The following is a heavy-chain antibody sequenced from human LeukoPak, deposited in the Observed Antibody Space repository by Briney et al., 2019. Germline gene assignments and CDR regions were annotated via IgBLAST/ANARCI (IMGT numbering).Heavy chain of an antibody. Sequence: SETLSLTCSVSIGSISSSKWWSWVRQSPVKGLEWIGEIYLYGTTNYNPSFTSRVTMSVDRSRNQFSLKLTSVTAADTAVYYCASLRNYYDSASVYWGQGTLVTVSS. CDR2: IYLYGTT. CDR1: IGSISSSKW. D-gene: IGHD3-22*01. CDR3: ASLRNYYDSASVY. J-gene: IGHJ4*02. V-gene: IGHV4-4*02.